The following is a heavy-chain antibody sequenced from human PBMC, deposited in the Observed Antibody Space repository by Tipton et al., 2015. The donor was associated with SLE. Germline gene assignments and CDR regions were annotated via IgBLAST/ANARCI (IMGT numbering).Heavy chain of an antibody. CDR2: IYPGDSIS. V-gene: IGHV5-51*01. CDR3: ARSRYSSGIHYMVV. D-gene: IGHD6-25*01. Sequence: QLVQSGAEVKKPGESLKISCKGSGYSFTSYWIGWVRQMPGKGLEWMGVIYPGDSISRYSPSFQGQVTISVDKSISTAYLQWGGLTASDSAMYYCARSRYSSGIHYMVVWGKGTTVTVSS. J-gene: IGHJ6*03. CDR1: GYSFTSYW.